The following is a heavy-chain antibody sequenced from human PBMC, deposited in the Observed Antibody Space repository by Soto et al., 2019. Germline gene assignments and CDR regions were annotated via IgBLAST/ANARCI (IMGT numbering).Heavy chain of an antibody. Sequence: PGGSLRLSCTASGFTFGDYAMSWFRQAPGKGLEWVGFIRSKAYGGTTEYAASVKGRFTISRDDSKSIAYLQMNSLKTDDTAVYYCTRNLIPARGGPSRRAQVYYYYGMDVWGQGTTVTVSS. CDR3: TRNLIPARGGPSRRAQVYYYYGMDV. J-gene: IGHJ6*02. CDR2: IRSKAYGGTT. V-gene: IGHV3-49*03. CDR1: GFTFGDYA. D-gene: IGHD2-15*01.